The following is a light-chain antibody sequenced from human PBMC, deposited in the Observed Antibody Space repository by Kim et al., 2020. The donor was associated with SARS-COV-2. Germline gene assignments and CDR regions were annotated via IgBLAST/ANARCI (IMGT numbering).Light chain of an antibody. Sequence: LSPGERATLSCRASQSVTSNYLAWYKQKPGQAPRLLISGASIRGTGIPDRFSGSGSGTDFTLTISRLEPDDCAVYYCQQYGDSPYTFGQGTKLEI. J-gene: IGKJ2*01. CDR1: QSVTSNY. CDR3: QQYGDSPYT. CDR2: GAS. V-gene: IGKV3-20*01.